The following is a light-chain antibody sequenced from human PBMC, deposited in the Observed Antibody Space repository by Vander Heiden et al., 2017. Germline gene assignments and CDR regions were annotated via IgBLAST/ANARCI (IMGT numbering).Light chain of an antibody. V-gene: IGKV1-39*01. CDR1: QSIRNY. CDR2: AAS. Sequence: DIPMTQSPYSLSASVGDRVTITCRASQSIRNYLNWYQQKPGEVPKLLIYAASSLQSGVPSRFSGSGSGTDFTLTISSLQPEDFATYYCQQSYSTPRAFGGGTKVEIK. CDR3: QQSYSTPRA. J-gene: IGKJ4*01.